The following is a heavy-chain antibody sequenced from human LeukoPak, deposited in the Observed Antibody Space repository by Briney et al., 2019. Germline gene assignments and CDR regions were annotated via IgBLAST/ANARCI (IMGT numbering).Heavy chain of an antibody. D-gene: IGHD3-22*01. J-gene: IGHJ4*02. V-gene: IGHV3-49*04. CDR3: TRDYDSSGYYY. Sequence: GGSLRLSCTASGFTFGDYAMSWVRQAPGKGLEWVGFIRSEAYGGTTEYAASVKGRFTISRDDSKSIAYPQMNSLKTEDTAVYYRTRDYDSSGYYYWGQGTLVTVSS. CDR2: IRSEAYGGTT. CDR1: GFTFGDYA.